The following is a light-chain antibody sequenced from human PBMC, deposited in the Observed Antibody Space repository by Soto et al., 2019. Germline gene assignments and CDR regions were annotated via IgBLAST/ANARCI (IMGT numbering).Light chain of an antibody. CDR1: QSVSSSY. J-gene: IGKJ2*01. CDR2: GAS. CDR3: QQYGSSTGVT. Sequence: EIVLTQSPGTLSLSPGERATLSCRASQSVSSSYLAWYQQKPGQAPRLRIYGASSRATGIPDRFSGSGSGTDFTLTISRLEPEDFAVYYCQQYGSSTGVTFGQGTKLEIK. V-gene: IGKV3-20*01.